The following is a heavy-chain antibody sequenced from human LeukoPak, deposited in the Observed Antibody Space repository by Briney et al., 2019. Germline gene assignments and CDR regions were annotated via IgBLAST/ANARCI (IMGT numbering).Heavy chain of an antibody. CDR1: GGSISSYY. CDR2: IYYSGST. J-gene: IGHJ5*02. D-gene: IGHD2-2*01. CDR3: ARANRVPAGAPGWFDP. Sequence: TSSETLSLTCTVSGGSISSYYWSWIRQPPGKGLEWIGYIYYSGSTNYNPSLKSRVTISVDTSKNQFSLKLSSVTAADTAVYYCARANRVPAGAPGWFDPWGQGTLVTVSS. V-gene: IGHV4-59*01.